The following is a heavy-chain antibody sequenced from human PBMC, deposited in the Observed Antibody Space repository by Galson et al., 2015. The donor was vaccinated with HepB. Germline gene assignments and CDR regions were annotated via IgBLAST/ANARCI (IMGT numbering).Heavy chain of an antibody. CDR3: ARFREGGGWLDY. J-gene: IGHJ4*02. D-gene: IGHD6-19*01. Sequence: ETLSLTCAVSGGSISSNNWWSWVRQSPGKGLVCIREIYHGGSTSSNPSLKSRVTISVGKSKNQFSLELSAVTAADTAVYYCARFREGGGWLDYWGQGILVTVSS. CDR1: GGSISSNNW. CDR2: IYHGGST. V-gene: IGHV4-4*02.